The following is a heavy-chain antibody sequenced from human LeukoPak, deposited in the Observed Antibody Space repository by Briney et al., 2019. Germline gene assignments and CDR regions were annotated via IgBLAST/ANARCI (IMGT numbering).Heavy chain of an antibody. V-gene: IGHV3-30*02. CDR2: RRYDGSNK. D-gene: IGHD3-3*01. CDR3: AKDRATIFGVVTPDDAFDI. CDR1: GFTFSSYG. J-gene: IGHJ3*02. Sequence: GGSPRLSCAASGFTFSSYGMHWVRQAPGKGLEWVAFRRYDGSNKYYADSVKGRFTISRDNSKNTLYLQMNSLRAEDTAVYYCAKDRATIFGVVTPDDAFDIWGQGTMVTVSS.